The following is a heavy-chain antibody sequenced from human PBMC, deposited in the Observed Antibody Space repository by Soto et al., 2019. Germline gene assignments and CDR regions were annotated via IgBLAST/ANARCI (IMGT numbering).Heavy chain of an antibody. V-gene: IGHV4-31*03. CDR2: SYYSGIT. CDR3: ARDYGGNSGWFDP. D-gene: IGHD4-17*01. J-gene: IGHJ5*02. Sequence: SETLSLTCTVSGGSISSGVYYWIWIRQHPGKVLEWIGYSYYSGITYYNPSLKSRVTISVDTSKNQFSLKLSSVTAADTAVYYCARDYGGNSGWFDPWGQGTLVTVSS. CDR1: GGSISSGVYY.